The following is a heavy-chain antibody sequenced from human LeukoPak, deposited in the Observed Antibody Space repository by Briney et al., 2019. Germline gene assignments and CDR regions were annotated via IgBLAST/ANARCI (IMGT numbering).Heavy chain of an antibody. CDR1: GYTFTGYY. CDR3: ARGTTAPNYYYYYYMDV. Sequence: ASVKVSCKASGYTFTGYYMHWVRQAPGQRLEWMGWINPNIGGTNYAQKFQGRVTMNRDTSISTAYMELSRLRSDDTAVYYCARGTTAPNYYYYYYMDVWGKGTAVSVSS. CDR2: INPNIGGT. D-gene: IGHD1-7*01. V-gene: IGHV1-2*02. J-gene: IGHJ6*03.